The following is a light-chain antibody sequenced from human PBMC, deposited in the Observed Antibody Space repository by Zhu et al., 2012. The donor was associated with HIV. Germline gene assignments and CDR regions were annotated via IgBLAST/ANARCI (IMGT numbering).Light chain of an antibody. V-gene: IGKV3-20*01. CDR2: GAS. J-gene: IGKJ1*01. Sequence: EIVSTQSPGTLSLSPGERATLSCRTSQVVSSNYLAWYQHKPGQAPRPVIYGASTRAAGIPDRFSGSGSGTDFTLTISRLEPEDFAVYSCQQFGSSPPTFGQGTKVE. CDR3: QQFGSSPPT. CDR1: QVVSSNY.